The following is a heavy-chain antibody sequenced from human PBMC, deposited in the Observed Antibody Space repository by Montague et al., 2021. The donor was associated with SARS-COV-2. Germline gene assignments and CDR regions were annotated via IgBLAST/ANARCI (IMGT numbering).Heavy chain of an antibody. J-gene: IGHJ4*02. CDR3: ARVATRTFDY. V-gene: IGHV4-59*01. CDR1: GDSMTYFY. D-gene: IGHD1-1*01. Sequence: SETLSLTCTVSGDSMTYFYWCWFRQNPEKGLEWIGYIFYHGTTTYNPSLVNRVTITVDTSTDQFYLKLNSVTAADTAVYYCARVATRTFDYWGQGTLVTVSS. CDR2: IFYHGTT.